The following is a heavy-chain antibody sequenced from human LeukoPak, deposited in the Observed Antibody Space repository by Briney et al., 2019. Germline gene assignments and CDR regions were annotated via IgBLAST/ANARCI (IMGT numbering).Heavy chain of an antibody. J-gene: IGHJ4*02. CDR2: VSGTSRYI. CDR1: GLTFSDYT. Sequence: GGSLRLSCAAFGLTFSDYTMNWVRQAPEKGLEWVSSVSGTSRYIYYADSVKGRFTISRDNAKNSLYLQMNGLRAEDTAIYYCASPQWLAFWGQGTLVTVSP. V-gene: IGHV3-21*01. D-gene: IGHD6-19*01. CDR3: ASPQWLAF.